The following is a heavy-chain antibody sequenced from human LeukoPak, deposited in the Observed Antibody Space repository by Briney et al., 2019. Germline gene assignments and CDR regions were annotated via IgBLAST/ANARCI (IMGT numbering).Heavy chain of an antibody. Sequence: PGGSLKLSCEVSGFTFSSFHMSWVRQAPGKGLEWVANIKQDGSEKYYVDSVKGRFTISRDNAKNSLYLQMNSLRAEDTAVYYCAREGVRPAAPDAFDIWGQGTMVTVSS. V-gene: IGHV3-7*01. CDR2: IKQDGSEK. J-gene: IGHJ3*02. D-gene: IGHD3-10*01. CDR3: AREGVRPAAPDAFDI. CDR1: GFTFSSFH.